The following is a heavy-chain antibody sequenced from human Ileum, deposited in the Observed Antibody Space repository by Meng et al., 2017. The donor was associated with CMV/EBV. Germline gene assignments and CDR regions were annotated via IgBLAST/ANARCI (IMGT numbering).Heavy chain of an antibody. CDR2: IYTSGRT. V-gene: IGHV4-61*02. J-gene: IGHJ4*02. CDR3: ASELGN. CDR1: GGSINSGNSY. Sequence: QVQLHELGPGLVQPSQSLSLAVSVSGGSINSGNSYCSWIRQPAGQGLEWIGRIYTSGRTEYNPSLKSRVTISVDTSNNQFSLKLSSVTAADTAVYYCASELGNWGQGTLVTVSS.